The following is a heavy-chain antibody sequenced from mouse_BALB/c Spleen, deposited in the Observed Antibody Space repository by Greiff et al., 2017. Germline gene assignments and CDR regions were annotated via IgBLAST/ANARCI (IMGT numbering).Heavy chain of an antibody. J-gene: IGHJ3*01. V-gene: IGHV5-9-3*01. CDR3: AIYGNAY. Sequence: EVKLVESGGGLVKPGGSLKLSCAASGFTFSSYAMSWVRQTPEKRLEWVATISSGGSYTYSPDSVKGRCTISRDNAKNTLYLQMSSLRSEDTAMYYCAIYGNAYWGQGTLVTVSA. CDR2: ISSGGSYT. D-gene: IGHD2-1*01. CDR1: GFTFSSYA.